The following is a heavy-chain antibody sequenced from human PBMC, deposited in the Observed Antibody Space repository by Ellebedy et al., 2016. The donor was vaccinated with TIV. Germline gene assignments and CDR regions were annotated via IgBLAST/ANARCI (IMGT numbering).Heavy chain of an antibody. CDR3: ARELGGLYDSTLGALDY. Sequence: ASVKVSCKASGYTFTSYYMHWVRQAPGQGLEWMGIINPSGGSTSYAQKFQGRVTMTRDTSTSTVYMELSSLRSEDTAVYYCARELGGLYDSTLGALDYWGQGTLVTVSS. J-gene: IGHJ4*02. CDR1: GYTFTSYY. CDR2: INPSGGST. V-gene: IGHV1-46*01. D-gene: IGHD3-22*01.